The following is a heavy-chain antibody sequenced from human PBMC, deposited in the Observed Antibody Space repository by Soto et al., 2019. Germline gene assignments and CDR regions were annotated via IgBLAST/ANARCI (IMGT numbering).Heavy chain of an antibody. D-gene: IGHD2-8*01. CDR2: IIPIFGTA. J-gene: IGHJ4*02. CDR3: ARSKRGYCTNGVCYPNIAAAGTFDY. Sequence: ASVKVSCKASGGTFSSYAISWVRQAPGQGLEWMGGIIPIFGTANYAQKFQGRVTITADETTSTAYMELSSLRSEDTAVYYCARSKRGYCTNGVCYPNIAAAGTFDYWGQGTLVTVSS. CDR1: GGTFSSYA. V-gene: IGHV1-69*13.